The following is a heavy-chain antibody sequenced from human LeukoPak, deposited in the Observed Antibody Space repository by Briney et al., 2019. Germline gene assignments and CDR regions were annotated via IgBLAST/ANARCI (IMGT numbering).Heavy chain of an antibody. D-gene: IGHD6-13*01. CDR1: GFTFGDYA. V-gene: IGHV3-49*04. Sequence: GGSLRLSCTASGFTFGDYAMSWVRQAPGKGLEWVGFIRSKAYGGTTEYAASVKGRFTISRDDSKSIAYLQMNSLKTEDTAVYYCTRGPYSSSWYGAFDIWGQGTMVTVSS. J-gene: IGHJ3*02. CDR2: IRSKAYGGTT. CDR3: TRGPYSSSWYGAFDI.